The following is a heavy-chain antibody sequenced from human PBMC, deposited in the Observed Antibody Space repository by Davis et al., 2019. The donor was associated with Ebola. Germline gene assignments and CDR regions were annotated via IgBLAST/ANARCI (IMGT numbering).Heavy chain of an antibody. D-gene: IGHD3-10*01. CDR1: GFTFSDYA. J-gene: IGHJ4*02. CDR3: VKDRRWFDFSFVFAY. V-gene: IGHV3-64D*06. CDR2: ISSNGGTS. Sequence: PGGSLRLSCSASGFTFSDYAMYWVRQARGKRLEYVSAISSNGGTSYHTDSVKGRFTISRDNSKSTLYLQMSSLRAEDTAVYYCVKDRRWFDFSFVFAYWGQGTLVTVPP.